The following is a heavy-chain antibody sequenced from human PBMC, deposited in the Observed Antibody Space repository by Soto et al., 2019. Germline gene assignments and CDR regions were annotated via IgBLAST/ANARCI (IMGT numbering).Heavy chain of an antibody. CDR1: GDSVSSNSAA. J-gene: IGHJ5*02. V-gene: IGHV6-1*01. CDR3: AREVAHFSSDCNWFAP. Sequence: PSETLSLTCAISGDSVSSNSAAWNWIRQSPSRGLEWLGRTYYRSKWYNDYAVSVKSRITINPDTSKNQFSLQLNSVTPEDTAVYYCAREVAHFSSDCNWFAPWGQGTLVTVSS. CDR2: TYYRSKWYN. D-gene: IGHD3-22*01.